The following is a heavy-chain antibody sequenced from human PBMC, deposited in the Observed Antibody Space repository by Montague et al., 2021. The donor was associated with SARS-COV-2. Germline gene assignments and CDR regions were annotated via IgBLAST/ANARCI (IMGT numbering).Heavy chain of an antibody. CDR1: GDSLGIGGYY. D-gene: IGHD4/OR15-4a*01. V-gene: IGHV4-31*03. CDR3: AKDATSSTNYFDP. J-gene: IGHJ5*02. Sequence: TLSLTCTVSGDSLGIGGYYWTWIRQHPGKGLEWIGYVYHTGKTYYNPSLESRVTMSVGTSKNQFYLNLRSVTAADTAVYYCAKDATSSTNYFDPWGQGILVTVSS. CDR2: VYHTGKT.